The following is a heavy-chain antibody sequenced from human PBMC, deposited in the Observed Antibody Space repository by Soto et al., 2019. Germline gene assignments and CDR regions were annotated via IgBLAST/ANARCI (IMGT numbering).Heavy chain of an antibody. D-gene: IGHD5-12*01. CDR2: IHWNVGSI. CDR1: GFIFDNYA. Sequence: PGGSLRLSCAASGFIFDNYAMHWVRQAPGKGLEWVSGIHWNVGSINYADSAKGRFTISRDNAKSSLYLQMDSLRPEDTALYYCARDREGDGYNFDYWGQGTLVTVSS. J-gene: IGHJ4*02. CDR3: ARDREGDGYNFDY. V-gene: IGHV3-9*01.